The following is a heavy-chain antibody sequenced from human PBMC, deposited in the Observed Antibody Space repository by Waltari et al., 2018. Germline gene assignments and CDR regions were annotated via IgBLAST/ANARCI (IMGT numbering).Heavy chain of an antibody. V-gene: IGHV4-4*07. J-gene: IGHJ6*03. D-gene: IGHD6-6*01. Sequence: QVQLQESGPGLVKPSETLSLTCTVSGGSISSSYWSWIRQPAGKGLEWLGRIYTSGSTNYNPSLKSRVTMSVDTSKNQFSLKLSSVTAADTAVYYCAREIAAPIYYYYMDVWGKGTTVTVSS. CDR3: AREIAAPIYYYYMDV. CDR2: IYTSGST. CDR1: GGSISSSY.